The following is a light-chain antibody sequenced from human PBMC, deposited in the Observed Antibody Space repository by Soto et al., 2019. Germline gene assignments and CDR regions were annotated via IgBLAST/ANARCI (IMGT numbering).Light chain of an antibody. CDR1: QSISSW. Sequence: DIQMTQSPSTLSASVGDRVTITCRASQSISSWLVWYQQKPGKAPKLLIYKASSLESGVPSRFRGSGSGTEFTLTISSLQPDDFATYYCQQYNSAPLTFGGGNKVEIK. V-gene: IGKV1-5*03. CDR2: KAS. J-gene: IGKJ4*01. CDR3: QQYNSAPLT.